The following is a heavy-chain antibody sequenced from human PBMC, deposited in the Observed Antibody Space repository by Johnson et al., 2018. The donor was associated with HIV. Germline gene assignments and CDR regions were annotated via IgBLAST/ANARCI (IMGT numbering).Heavy chain of an antibody. Sequence: VQLVESGGGLVHPGGSLRLSCAASGFTVSNKYMTWVRQSPWKGLEWVSRIKSDGRSTNYADSVKGRFTISRDNAKNTLYLQMNSLRAEDTAVYYCVRGLDIWGQGTEVTVSS. CDR2: IKSDGRST. V-gene: IGHV3-74*02. CDR3: VRGLDI. CDR1: GFTVSNKY. J-gene: IGHJ3*02.